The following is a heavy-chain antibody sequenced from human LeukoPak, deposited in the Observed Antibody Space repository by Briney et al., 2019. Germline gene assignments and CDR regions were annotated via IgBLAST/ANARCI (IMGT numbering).Heavy chain of an antibody. CDR1: GYTFTSYG. Sequence: ASVKVSCQASGYTFTSYGISWVRQAPGQGLEWMGWISAYNGNTNYAQKLQGRVTMTTDTSTSTAYMELRSLRSDDTAVYYCARDLLIAGRTYYDILTGYGTYDYWGQGTLVTVSS. J-gene: IGHJ4*02. CDR3: ARDLLIAGRTYYDILTGYGTYDY. D-gene: IGHD3-9*01. CDR2: ISAYNGNT. V-gene: IGHV1-18*01.